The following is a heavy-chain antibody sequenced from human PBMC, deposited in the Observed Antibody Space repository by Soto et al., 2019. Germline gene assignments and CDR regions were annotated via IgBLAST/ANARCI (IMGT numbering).Heavy chain of an antibody. V-gene: IGHV3-23*01. CDR2: ISGSGGST. D-gene: IGHD6-13*01. J-gene: IGHJ6*02. CDR1: GFTFSSYA. Sequence: PGGSLRLSCAASGFTFSSYAMSWVRQAPGKGLEWVSAISGSGGSTYYADSVKGRFTISRDNSKNTLYLQMNSLRAEDTAVYYCAKSPLIAAAGTDYYYGMDVWGQGTTVTVS. CDR3: AKSPLIAAAGTDYYYGMDV.